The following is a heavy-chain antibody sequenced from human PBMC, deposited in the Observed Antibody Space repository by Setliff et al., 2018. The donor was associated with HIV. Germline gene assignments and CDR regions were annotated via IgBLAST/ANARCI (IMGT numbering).Heavy chain of an antibody. Sequence: SETLSLTCTVSGGSISTYYWSCIRQPPGKVLEWIGSIYFPGSSDNNPSLKSRVTLSVDTSQHQFSLKLSSVTAADTAVYYCARVQMAYAAFDVWGQGTMVTVSS. J-gene: IGHJ3*01. V-gene: IGHV4-59*01. D-gene: IGHD4-17*01. CDR2: IYFPGSS. CDR1: GGSISTYY. CDR3: ARVQMAYAAFDV.